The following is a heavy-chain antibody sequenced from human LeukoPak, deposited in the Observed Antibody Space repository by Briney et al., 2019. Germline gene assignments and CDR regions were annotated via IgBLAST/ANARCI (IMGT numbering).Heavy chain of an antibody. Sequence: PSETLSLTRTVSGGSISSGGYYWSWIRQHPGKGLEWIGYIYYSGSTYYNPSLKSRVTISVDTSKNQFSLKLSSVTAADTAVYYCARGRYFDWSYYFDYWGQGTLVTVSS. D-gene: IGHD3-9*01. J-gene: IGHJ4*02. CDR3: ARGRYFDWSYYFDY. V-gene: IGHV4-31*03. CDR1: GGSISSGGYY. CDR2: IYYSGST.